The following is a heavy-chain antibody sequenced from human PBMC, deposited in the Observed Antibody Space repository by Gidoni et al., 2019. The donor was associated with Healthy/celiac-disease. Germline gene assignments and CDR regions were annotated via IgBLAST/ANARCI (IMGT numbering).Heavy chain of an antibody. V-gene: IGHV2-5*02. Sequence: QITLKESGPTLVKPTQTLTLTGTFSGFSLTSSPGGVGWVRQPPGKALEWLAVIYWDDDKRYSPSQKTRLTITKDTSKNQVALIMTNLDPVDTATYYCAHRRNVNGFWNNCHFDYWGQGAVVTVSS. CDR2: IYWDDDK. CDR3: AHRRNVNGFWNNCHFDY. J-gene: IGHJ4*02. CDR1: GFSLTSSPGG. D-gene: IGHD3-3*01.